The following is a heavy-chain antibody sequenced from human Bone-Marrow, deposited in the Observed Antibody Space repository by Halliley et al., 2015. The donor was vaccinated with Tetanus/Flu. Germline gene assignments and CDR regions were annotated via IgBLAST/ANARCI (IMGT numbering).Heavy chain of an antibody. Sequence: GLVKPSETLTLTCAVSGGSIDSGHSWTWVRRPPGNGLEWIGEIYDSGTSNYNPSLKRRVSISIDRSKNHFSLKLTSVTAADTAVYSCAGGRPVSRESEYGVAVWGPGTTVPFSS. CDR1: GGSIDSGHS. D-gene: IGHD4-4*01. CDR3: AGGRPVSRESEYGVAV. J-gene: IGHJ6*02. V-gene: IGHV4-4*02. CDR2: IYDSGTS.